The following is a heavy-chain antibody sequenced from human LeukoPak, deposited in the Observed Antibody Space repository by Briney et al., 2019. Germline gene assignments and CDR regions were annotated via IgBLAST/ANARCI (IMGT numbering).Heavy chain of an antibody. CDR3: TSRGYGSGSYYNCGY. D-gene: IGHD3-10*01. V-gene: IGHV3-73*01. CDR2: IRSKANSYAT. CDR1: GFTFGGSA. Sequence: HPGGSLKLSCAASGFTFGGSAIHWVRQASGKGLEWVGRIRSKANSYATAYAASVKGRFTISRDDSKNTAYLQMNSLKTEDTAVYYCTSRGYGSGSYYNCGYWGQGTLVTVSS. J-gene: IGHJ4*02.